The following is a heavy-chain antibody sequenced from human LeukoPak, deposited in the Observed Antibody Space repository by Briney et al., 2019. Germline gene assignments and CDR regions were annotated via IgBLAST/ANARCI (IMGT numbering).Heavy chain of an antibody. Sequence: PGGSLTLSCAASEFTFSSYWMAWVRQAPGKGLEWVANIKQDGSEIYYMDSVKGRFTISRDKSKNTLYLQMNSLRAEDTAVYYCARSSLKLWTYDSWGQGTLVSLSS. V-gene: IGHV3-7*02. J-gene: IGHJ5*02. CDR3: ARSSLKLWTYDS. CDR1: EFTFSSYW. D-gene: IGHD3-16*01. CDR2: IKQDGSEI.